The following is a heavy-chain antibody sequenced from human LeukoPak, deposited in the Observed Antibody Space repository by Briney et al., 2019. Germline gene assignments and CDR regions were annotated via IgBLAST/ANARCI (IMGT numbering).Heavy chain of an antibody. CDR3: SAGNFGY. CDR2: IYHSGST. J-gene: IGHJ4*02. D-gene: IGHD6-13*01. V-gene: IGHV4-59*04. CDR1: GGSISSYY. Sequence: SETLSLTCTVSGGSISSYYWSWIRQPPGKGLEWIGYIYHSGSTYYNPSLKSRVTISVDRSKNQFSLKLSSVTAADTAVYYCSAGNFGYWGQGTLVTVSS.